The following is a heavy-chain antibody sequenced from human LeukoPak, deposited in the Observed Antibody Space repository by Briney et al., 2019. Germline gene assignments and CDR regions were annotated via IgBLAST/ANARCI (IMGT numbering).Heavy chain of an antibody. V-gene: IGHV3-9*01. CDR2: ISWNSGSI. CDR1: GFTFDDYA. J-gene: IGHJ4*02. Sequence: PGGSLRLSCAASGFTFDDYAMHWVRQAPGKGLEWVSGISWNSGSIGYADSVKGRFTISRDNAKNSLYVQMNSLTVEDTAVYYCARDRDDYGGNSCFDYWGQGTLVTVSS. CDR3: ARDRDDYGGNSCFDY. D-gene: IGHD4-23*01.